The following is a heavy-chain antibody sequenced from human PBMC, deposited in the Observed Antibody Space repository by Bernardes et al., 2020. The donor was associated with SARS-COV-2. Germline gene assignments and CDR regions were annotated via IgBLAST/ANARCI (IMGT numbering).Heavy chain of an antibody. D-gene: IGHD6-19*01. V-gene: IGHV1-2*02. J-gene: IGHJ6*02. CDR3: ARGGRGWERGVYYAMDV. CDR1: GYTFSGYY. CDR2: INPNSGGT. Sequence: ASMKVSCKASGYTFSGYYIHWVRQAPGQGLEWMGWINPNSGGTDYAQKFQGRVTLTRDTSISTAYMDLSRLRSDDTAVYYCARGGRGWERGVYYAMDVWGQGTTVTVSS.